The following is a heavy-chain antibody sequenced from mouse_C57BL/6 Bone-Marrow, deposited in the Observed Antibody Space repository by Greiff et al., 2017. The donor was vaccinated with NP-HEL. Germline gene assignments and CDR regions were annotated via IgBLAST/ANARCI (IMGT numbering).Heavy chain of an antibody. CDR1: GFTFSSYG. CDR3: ARHYCSNYFDY. Sequence: EVQGVESGGDLVKPGGSLKLSCAASGFTFSSYGMSWVRQTPDKRLEWVATISSGGSYTYYPDSVKGRFTISRDNAKNTLYLQMSSLKSEDTAMYYCARHYCSNYFDYEGRGTALTVSS. J-gene: IGHJ2*01. D-gene: IGHD1-1*01. CDR2: ISSGGSYT. V-gene: IGHV5-6*01.